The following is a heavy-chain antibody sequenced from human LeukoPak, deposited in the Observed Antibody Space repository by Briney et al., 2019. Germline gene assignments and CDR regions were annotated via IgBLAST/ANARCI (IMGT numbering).Heavy chain of an antibody. Sequence: GGSLRLSCAASGFTFNNYWMHWVRQAPGKGLVWVSRINSDGSSTIYADSVKGRFTISRDNAKNTLYLQMNSLRAEDTAVYYCARDATHYYDSNGYYLNWIDPWGQGTLVTVSS. V-gene: IGHV3-74*01. CDR3: ARDATHYYDSNGYYLNWIDP. CDR2: INSDGSST. D-gene: IGHD3-22*01. J-gene: IGHJ5*02. CDR1: GFTFNNYW.